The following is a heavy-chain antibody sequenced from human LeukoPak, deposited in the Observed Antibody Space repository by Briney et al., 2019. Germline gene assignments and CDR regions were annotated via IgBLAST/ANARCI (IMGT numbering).Heavy chain of an antibody. Sequence: GGSLRLSCAASGFTFSSHGMHWVRQTPGKGLEWVAVISYDGSNKYYVDSVKGRFTISRDNSKNTLYLQMNSLRVEDTAVYYCAKDFEIATVNYYCDYWGQGTLVTVSP. V-gene: IGHV3-30*18. D-gene: IGHD5-24*01. J-gene: IGHJ4*02. CDR2: ISYDGSNK. CDR3: AKDFEIATVNYYCDY. CDR1: GFTFSSHG.